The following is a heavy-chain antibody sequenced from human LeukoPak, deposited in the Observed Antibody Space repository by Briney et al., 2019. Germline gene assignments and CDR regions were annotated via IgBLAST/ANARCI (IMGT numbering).Heavy chain of an antibody. CDR1: GFTFSSYS. D-gene: IGHD3-16*01. Sequence: GGSLRLSCAASGFTFSSYSMNWVRQAPGKGLEWVSAISGSGSNTYYAESVQGRFTISRDNSKNTLYLQMNSLRAEDTAVYYCATGTGGLGDWGQGTLVTVSS. CDR2: ISGSGSNT. CDR3: ATGTGGLGD. J-gene: IGHJ4*02. V-gene: IGHV3-23*01.